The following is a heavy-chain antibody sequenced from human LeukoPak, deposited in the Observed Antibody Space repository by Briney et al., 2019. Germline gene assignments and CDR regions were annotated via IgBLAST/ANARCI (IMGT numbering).Heavy chain of an antibody. Sequence: SVKVSCKASGGTFSTYAISWVRQAPGQGLEWMGGVVPVFDTTKYAQKFQGRLTITADESTTTAFMELSSLTSDDTAVYYCARDRHIAAAVYYYYMDVWGKGTPVTVSS. CDR1: GGTFSTYA. V-gene: IGHV1-69*13. D-gene: IGHD6-13*01. CDR2: VVPVFDTT. J-gene: IGHJ6*03. CDR3: ARDRHIAAAVYYYYMDV.